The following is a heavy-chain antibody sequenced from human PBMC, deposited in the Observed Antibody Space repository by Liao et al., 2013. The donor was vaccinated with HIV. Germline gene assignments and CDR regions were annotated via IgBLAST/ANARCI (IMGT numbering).Heavy chain of an antibody. CDR1: GGSFSGYY. D-gene: IGHD3-22*01. V-gene: IGHV4-34*01. CDR2: INHSGST. CDR3: ARGRRVVVTAFDI. J-gene: IGHJ3*02. Sequence: QVQLHQWGAGLLKPSETLSLTCAVYGGSFSGYYWSWIRQPPGKGLEWIGEINHSGSTNYNPSLKSRVTISVDTSKNQFSLKLSSVTAADTAVYYCARGRRVVVTAFDIWGQGTMVTVSS.